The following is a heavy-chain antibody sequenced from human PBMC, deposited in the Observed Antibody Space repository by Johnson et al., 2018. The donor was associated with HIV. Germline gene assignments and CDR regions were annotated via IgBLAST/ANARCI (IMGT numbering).Heavy chain of an antibody. CDR2: ISYDGRNK. D-gene: IGHD6-19*01. J-gene: IGHJ3*01. CDR3: VRDQRSCWPTNAFDF. CDR1: GFTFSSYA. Sequence: QVQLVESGGGVVQPGRSLRLSCAASGFTFSSYAMHWVRQAPGKGLEWVAVISYDGRNKYYADSVTGRVTISRDKPNNMMYLQMNSLSGEDIAEYYCVRDQRSCWPTNAFDFWGQGTKVTGS. V-gene: IGHV3-30*04.